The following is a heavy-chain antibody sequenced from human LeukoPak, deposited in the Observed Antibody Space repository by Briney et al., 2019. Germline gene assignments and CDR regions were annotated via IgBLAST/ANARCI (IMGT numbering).Heavy chain of an antibody. D-gene: IGHD1-26*01. CDR2: ISAYNGNT. Sequence: ASVKVSCKASGYTFTGYYMHWVRQAPGQGLEWMGWISAYNGNTNYAQKLQGRVTMTTDTSTSTAYMELRSLRSDDTAVYYCARTRAEVGATNNYYYYYMDVWGKGTTVTISS. CDR1: GYTFTGYY. CDR3: ARTRAEVGATNNYYYYYMDV. J-gene: IGHJ6*03. V-gene: IGHV1-18*04.